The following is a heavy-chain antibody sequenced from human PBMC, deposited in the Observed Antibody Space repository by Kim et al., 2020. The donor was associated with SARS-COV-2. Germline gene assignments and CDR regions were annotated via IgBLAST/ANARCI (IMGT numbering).Heavy chain of an antibody. CDR1: GYTFTSYD. CDR2: MNPNSGNT. V-gene: IGHV1-8*01. CDR3: ARDYYNDEGGDY. J-gene: IGHJ4*02. D-gene: IGHD3-10*01. Sequence: ASVKVSCKASGYTFTSYDINWVRQATGQGLEWMGWMNPNSGNTGYAQKFQGRVTMTRNTSISTAYMELSSLRSEDMAVYYCARDYYNDEGGDYWGQGTLVTVSS.